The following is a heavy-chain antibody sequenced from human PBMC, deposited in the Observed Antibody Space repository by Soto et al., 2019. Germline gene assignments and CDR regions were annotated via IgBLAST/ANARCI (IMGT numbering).Heavy chain of an antibody. D-gene: IGHD1-1*01. CDR3: AHRVGLQGNWNGGYFDF. CDR1: GFSLATSGVG. Sequence: QVTLEESGPTRVKPTQTLTLTCTFSGFSLATSGVGVGWVRQPPGKALERLALIYWDDDERYSPSLRSRLTVTKDTSRNQVVLTMTNMDPVDTATYYCAHRVGLQGNWNGGYFDFWGQGALVTVSS. J-gene: IGHJ4*02. V-gene: IGHV2-5*02. CDR2: IYWDDDE.